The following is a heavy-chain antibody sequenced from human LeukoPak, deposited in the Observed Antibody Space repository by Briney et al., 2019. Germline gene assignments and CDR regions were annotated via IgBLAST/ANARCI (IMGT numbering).Heavy chain of an antibody. CDR3: ASGIAAAGTIFDY. V-gene: IGHV4-39*07. CDR2: IYYRGST. Sequence: SETLSLTCTVSGGSISSSSYYWGWIRQPPGKGLEWIGSIYYRGSTYYNPSLKSRVTISVDTSKNQFSLKLSSVTAADTAVYYCASGIAAAGTIFDYWGQGTLVTVSS. J-gene: IGHJ4*02. CDR1: GGSISSSSYY. D-gene: IGHD6-13*01.